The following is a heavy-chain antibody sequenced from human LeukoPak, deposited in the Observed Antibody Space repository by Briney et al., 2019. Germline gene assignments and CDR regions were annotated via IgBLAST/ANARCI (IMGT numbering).Heavy chain of an antibody. Sequence: SETLSLTCTVSGGSISSHYWSWIRQPPGKGLEWIGYIYYSGRTNYNPSLKSRGTISVDTSKNQFSLKLSSVTAADTAVYYCARAITMVRGLTPLFDYWGQGTLVTVSS. CDR1: GGSISSHY. V-gene: IGHV4-59*11. D-gene: IGHD3-10*01. CDR3: ARAITMVRGLTPLFDY. J-gene: IGHJ4*02. CDR2: IYYSGRT.